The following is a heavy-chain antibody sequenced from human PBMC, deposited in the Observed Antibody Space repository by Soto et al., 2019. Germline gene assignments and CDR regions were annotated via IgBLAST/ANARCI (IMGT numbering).Heavy chain of an antibody. J-gene: IGHJ6*02. CDR2: INQSGTT. Sequence: PSETLSPTCAVNGGSFREYYWSWLRQPPGEGLEWIGEINQSGTTHYNPSLKRRINISIDTSKNQFSLNLTSVTAADTATYYCARDIITVIGGEIYYYFGMDVWGQGTTVTGSS. CDR1: GGSFREYY. D-gene: IGHD3-10*01. CDR3: ARDIITVIGGEIYYYFGMDV. V-gene: IGHV4-34*01.